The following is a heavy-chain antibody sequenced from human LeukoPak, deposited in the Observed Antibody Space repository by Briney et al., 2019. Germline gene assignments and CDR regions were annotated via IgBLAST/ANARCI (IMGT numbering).Heavy chain of an antibody. V-gene: IGHV3-23*01. CDR3: AKLRESTSSVFDY. CDR2: ISGSGGST. Sequence: GGSLRLSCAASGFTFSSYAMSWVRQAPGKGLEWVSAISGSGGSTYYADSVKGRFTISRDNSKNTLHLQMNSLRAEDTAVYYCAKLRESTSSVFDYWGQGTLVTVSS. D-gene: IGHD6-13*01. CDR1: GFTFSSYA. J-gene: IGHJ4*02.